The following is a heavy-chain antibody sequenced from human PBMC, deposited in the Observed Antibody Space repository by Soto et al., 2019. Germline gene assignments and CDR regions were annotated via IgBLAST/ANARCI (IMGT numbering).Heavy chain of an antibody. Sequence: PXGSRRLSCSVAGFTFSSYAMHWVRQAPGRGLEYASSISSNGRTTYYADPVKGRFTISRDNSKNTLYLQMSSLRAEDTAVYYCVKDRYIDYWGQGSLVTVSS. V-gene: IGHV3-64D*06. CDR2: ISSNGRTT. CDR1: GFTFSSYA. J-gene: IGHJ4*02. CDR3: VKDRYIDY.